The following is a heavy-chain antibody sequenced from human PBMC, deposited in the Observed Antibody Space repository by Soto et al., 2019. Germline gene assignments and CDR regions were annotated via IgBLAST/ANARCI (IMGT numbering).Heavy chain of an antibody. D-gene: IGHD3-10*01. J-gene: IGHJ4*02. Sequence: PSETLSLTCTVSGGSISTYDWIWIRQPPGKGLEWIGVFYNGGTTNYSPSLKGRVTISVDTSKNQFSLKLNSVTAADTAVYYCARDGSERPATYWGQGILVTVSS. CDR1: GGSISTYD. V-gene: IGHV4-59*01. CDR3: ARDGSERPATY. CDR2: FYNGGTT.